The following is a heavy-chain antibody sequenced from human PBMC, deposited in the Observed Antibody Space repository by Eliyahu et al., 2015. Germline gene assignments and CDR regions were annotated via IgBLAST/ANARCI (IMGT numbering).Heavy chain of an antibody. Sequence: QVQLVQSGAEVKKPGSXVKVSCKASGGTFSXYAISWVRQAPGQGLEWMGGIIPIFGTANYAQKFQGRVTITADKSTSTAYMELSSLRSEDXAVYYCAAGVVDWNDEMNWFDPWGQGTLVTVSS. CDR1: GGTFSXYA. D-gene: IGHD1-1*01. V-gene: IGHV1-69*06. CDR3: AAGVVDWNDEMNWFDP. CDR2: IIPIFGTA. J-gene: IGHJ5*02.